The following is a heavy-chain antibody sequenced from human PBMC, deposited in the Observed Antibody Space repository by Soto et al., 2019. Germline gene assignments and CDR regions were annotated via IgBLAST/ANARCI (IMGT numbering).Heavy chain of an antibody. Sequence: EVQLLESGGGLVQPGGSLRLSCAASGFTFSSYAMSWVHQAPGKGLEWVSAISGSGGSTYYADSVKGRFTISRDNSKNTLYLQMNSLRAEDTAVYYCAKEYATIFGVVYKTSIDYWGQGTLVTVSS. D-gene: IGHD3-3*01. CDR2: ISGSGGST. V-gene: IGHV3-23*01. J-gene: IGHJ4*02. CDR1: GFTFSSYA. CDR3: AKEYATIFGVVYKTSIDY.